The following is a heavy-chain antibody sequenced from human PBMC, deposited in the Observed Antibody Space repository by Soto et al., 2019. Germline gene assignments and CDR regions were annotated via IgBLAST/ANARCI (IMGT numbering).Heavy chain of an antibody. CDR1: GFTFSSYW. Sequence: EVQLVESGGGLVQPGGSLRLSCAASGFTFSSYWMSWVRQAPGKGLEWVANIKQDGSEKYYVDSVKGRFTISRDNAKNSLYLQMNSLRAEDTAVYYCARVPPQTMVRGVITLWGQGTLVTVSS. D-gene: IGHD3-10*01. CDR3: ARVPPQTMVRGVITL. J-gene: IGHJ4*02. V-gene: IGHV3-7*01. CDR2: IKQDGSEK.